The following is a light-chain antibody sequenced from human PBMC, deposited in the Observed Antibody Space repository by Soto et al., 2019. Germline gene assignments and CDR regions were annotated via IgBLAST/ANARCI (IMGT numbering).Light chain of an antibody. CDR2: KAS. V-gene: IGKV1-5*03. Sequence: DIQMTQSPSTLSASVGARAAITCRASQSISSWLAWYQQKPGKAPKLLIYKASSLESGVPSRFSGSGSGTEFTLTISSLQPDDFATYYCQQSYSSPPTFGQGTKVDIK. CDR3: QQSYSSPPT. J-gene: IGKJ1*01. CDR1: QSISSW.